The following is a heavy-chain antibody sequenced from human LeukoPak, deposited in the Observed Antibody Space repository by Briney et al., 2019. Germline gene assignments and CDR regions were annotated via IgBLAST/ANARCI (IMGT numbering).Heavy chain of an antibody. J-gene: IGHJ4*02. D-gene: IGHD3-16*01. CDR2: IGGDGIA. Sequence: PGGSLRLSCAASGFTFSSYAMSWVRQAPGKGLEWISYIGGDGIAFYADSVKGRFTASKDDARKSMYLQMNSLRVEDAAVYYCAKDRANWAIDDWGQGTLVTVSS. CDR1: GFTFSSYA. V-gene: IGHV3-48*04. CDR3: AKDRANWAIDD.